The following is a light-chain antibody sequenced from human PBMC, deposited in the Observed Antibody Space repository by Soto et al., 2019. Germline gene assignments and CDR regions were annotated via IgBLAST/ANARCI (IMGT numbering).Light chain of an antibody. V-gene: IGKV3-15*01. CDR3: QQYHNWPPQYT. Sequence: EIVMTQSPASLSVSPGDGATLSCRASQSVASNLAWYQQKPGQGLRLLIHGASTRAAGVPARFSGSGSGTDFTLTISSLQSEDFAVYYCQQYHNWPPQYTFVQGTKLQIK. J-gene: IGKJ2*01. CDR2: GAS. CDR1: QSVASN.